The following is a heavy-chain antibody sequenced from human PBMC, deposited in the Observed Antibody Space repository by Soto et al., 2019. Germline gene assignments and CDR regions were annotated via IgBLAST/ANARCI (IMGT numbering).Heavy chain of an antibody. Sequence: ASVKVSCKASGYTFTSYGISWVRQAPGQGLEWMGWISAYNGNTNYAQKLQGRVTMTTDTSTSTAYMELRSLRSDDTAVYYCARDPPTGTTLDWADSWGQGTLVTVSS. CDR1: GYTFTSYG. D-gene: IGHD1-7*01. CDR3: ARDPPTGTTLDWADS. V-gene: IGHV1-18*01. CDR2: ISAYNGNT. J-gene: IGHJ4*02.